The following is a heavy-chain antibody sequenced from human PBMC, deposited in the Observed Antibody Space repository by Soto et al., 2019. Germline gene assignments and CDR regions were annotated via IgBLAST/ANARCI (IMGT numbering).Heavy chain of an antibody. J-gene: IGHJ6*02. V-gene: IGHV4-30-2*01. CDR3: ASAGPKTYCGMDV. CDR1: GGSISSGGYS. D-gene: IGHD6-13*01. Sequence: QLQLQESGSGLVKPSQTLSLTCAVSGGSISSGGYSWSWIRQPPGKGLEWIGYIYHSGSTYYNPSLKSRVTISVDRSKNQFSLKLSSVTAADTAVYYCASAGPKTYCGMDVWGQGTTVTVSS. CDR2: IYHSGST.